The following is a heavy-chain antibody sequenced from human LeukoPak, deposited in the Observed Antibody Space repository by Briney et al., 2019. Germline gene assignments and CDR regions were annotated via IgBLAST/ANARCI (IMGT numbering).Heavy chain of an antibody. CDR3: ARDRWWEPTDFSFDY. D-gene: IGHD1-26*01. CDR2: INAGNGNT. Sequence: ASVKVSCKASGYAFTSYAMHWVRQAPGQRLEWMGWINAGNGNTKYSQKFQGRVTITRDTSASAAYMELSSLRSEDTAVYYCARDRWWEPTDFSFDYWGQGTLVTVSS. V-gene: IGHV1-3*01. CDR1: GYAFTSYA. J-gene: IGHJ4*02.